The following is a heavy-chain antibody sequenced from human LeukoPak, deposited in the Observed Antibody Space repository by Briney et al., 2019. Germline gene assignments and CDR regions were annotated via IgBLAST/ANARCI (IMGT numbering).Heavy chain of an antibody. D-gene: IGHD1-26*01. J-gene: IGHJ3*02. CDR3: ARKAQTGSHSGPFDI. V-gene: IGHV3-48*04. CDR2: ISTDSLTI. CDR1: GFTFSSHA. Sequence: GGSLRLSCAASGFTFSSHAMNWVRQAPGKGLEWISSISTDSLTIKYADFVSGQFTVSRDNAEHLLFLQMNSLRAEDTAVYYCARKAQTGSHSGPFDIWGQGTLVTVSS.